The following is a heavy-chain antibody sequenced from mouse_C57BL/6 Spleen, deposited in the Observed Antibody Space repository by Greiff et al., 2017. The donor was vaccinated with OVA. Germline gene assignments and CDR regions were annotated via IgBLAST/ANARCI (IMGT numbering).Heavy chain of an antibody. V-gene: IGHV1-61*01. CDR1: GYTFTSYW. Sequence: QVQLKQSGAELVRPGSSVKLSCKASGYTFTSYWMDWVKQRPGQGLEWIGNIYPSDSETHYNQKFKDKATLTVDKSSSTAYMQLSSLTSEDSAVYYCARGYYSKGGFAYWGQGTLVTVSA. CDR3: ARGYYSKGGFAY. J-gene: IGHJ3*01. D-gene: IGHD2-5*01. CDR2: IYPSDSET.